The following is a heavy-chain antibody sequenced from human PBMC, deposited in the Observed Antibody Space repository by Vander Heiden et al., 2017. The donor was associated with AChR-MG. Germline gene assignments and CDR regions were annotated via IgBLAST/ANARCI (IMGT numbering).Heavy chain of an antibody. CDR1: GFTFSGYV. V-gene: IGHV3-23*01. D-gene: IGHD3-10*01. CDR2: VSGSGGTT. J-gene: IGHJ4*02. CDR3: SKDLGVVRGRLDQ. Sequence: EVQLLESGGGLVQPGGSLRLSCAASGFTFSGYVMSWVLQAPGKGLEWVSTVSGSGGTTYHADSVKGRFTISRDNSKNKLYLQMKRRRAEDTAVYYCSKDLGVVRGRLDQWFQGTLVPVS.